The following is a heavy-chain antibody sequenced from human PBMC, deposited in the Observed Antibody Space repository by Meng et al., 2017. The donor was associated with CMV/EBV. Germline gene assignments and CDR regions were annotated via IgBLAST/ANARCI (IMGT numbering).Heavy chain of an antibody. J-gene: IGHJ6*02. D-gene: IGHD3-3*01. CDR2: INPNSGGT. V-gene: IGHV1-2*02. Sequence: SVKVSCKASGYTFTGYYMHWVRQAPGQGLEWMGWINPNSGGTNYAQKFQGRVTMTRDTSISTAYMELSRLRSDDTAVYCCAREQRRYDFWMGYRDYYYGMDVWGQGTTVTVSS. CDR3: AREQRRYDFWMGYRDYYYGMDV. CDR1: GYTFTGYY.